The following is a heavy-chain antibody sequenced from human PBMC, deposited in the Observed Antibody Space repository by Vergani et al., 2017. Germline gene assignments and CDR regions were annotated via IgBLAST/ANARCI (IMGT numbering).Heavy chain of an antibody. Sequence: GQLVESGGDWVQRGGSLRLSCAASGFTFSTYGMHWVRQAPGKGLEWVAGIWYDGSKKYYGDSVKGRFTISRENSKNTLYLQMNSLSAEDTAVYYCARDGDFWSAYFSSTNWFDPWGQGTLVTVSS. CDR1: GFTFSTYG. CDR3: ARDGDFWSAYFSSTNWFDP. J-gene: IGHJ5*02. V-gene: IGHV3-33*01. D-gene: IGHD3-3*01. CDR2: IWYDGSKK.